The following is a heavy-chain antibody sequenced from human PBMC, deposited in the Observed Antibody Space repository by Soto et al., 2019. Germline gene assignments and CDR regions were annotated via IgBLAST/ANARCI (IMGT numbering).Heavy chain of an antibody. Sequence: ASVKVSCKASGYTFTSCDINWVRQATGQGLEWMGWMNPNSGNTGYAQKFQGRVTMTGNTSISTAYMELSSLRFEDTAVYYCARGYGDYDYYYYGMDVWGQGTTVTVSS. CDR2: MNPNSGNT. V-gene: IGHV1-8*01. J-gene: IGHJ6*02. D-gene: IGHD4-17*01. CDR3: ARGYGDYDYYYYGMDV. CDR1: GYTFTSCD.